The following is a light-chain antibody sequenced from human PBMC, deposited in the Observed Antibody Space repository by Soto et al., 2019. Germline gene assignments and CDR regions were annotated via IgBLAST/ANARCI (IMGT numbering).Light chain of an antibody. CDR3: QQYYSYPTWT. Sequence: DIQMTQSPSTLSASVGDRVTITCRASQSVRRWLAWYEQKPGKAPNLLIYDASSLASGVPSRFSGSGSGTDFTLTISCLQSEDFATYYCQQYYSYPTWTFGQGTKVDIK. CDR2: DAS. V-gene: IGKV1-5*01. CDR1: QSVRRW. J-gene: IGKJ1*01.